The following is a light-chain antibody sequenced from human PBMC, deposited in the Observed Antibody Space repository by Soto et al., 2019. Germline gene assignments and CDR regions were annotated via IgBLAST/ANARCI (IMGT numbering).Light chain of an antibody. J-gene: IGKJ1*01. CDR2: AAS. V-gene: IGKV3-20*01. CDR1: QSVNSNY. CDR3: QQYLDWPRT. Sequence: EIVLTQSPDTLSLSPGERATLSCRASQSVNSNYLVWYQQKPGQAPRLLIYAASSRAAGFPDRFSGSGSGTVFTLTISSLQSDDFAVYYCQQYLDWPRTFGQGTKVDNK.